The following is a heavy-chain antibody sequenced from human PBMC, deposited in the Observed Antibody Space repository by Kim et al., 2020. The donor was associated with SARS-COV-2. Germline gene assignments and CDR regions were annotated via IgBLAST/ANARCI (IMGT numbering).Heavy chain of an antibody. CDR1: GGSVSSGSYY. CDR2: IYYSGST. V-gene: IGHV4-61*01. Sequence: SETLSLTCTVSGGSVSSGSYYWSWIRQPPGKGLEWIGYIYYSGSTNYNPSLKSRVTISVDTSKNQFSLKLSSVTAADTAVYYCASITKIGGSWYPYYYYG. CDR3: ASITKIGGSWYPYYYYG. J-gene: IGHJ6*01. D-gene: IGHD6-13*01.